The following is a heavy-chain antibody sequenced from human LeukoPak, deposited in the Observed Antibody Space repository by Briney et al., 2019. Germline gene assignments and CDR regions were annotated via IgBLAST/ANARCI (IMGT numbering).Heavy chain of an antibody. CDR2: IYYSGST. Sequence: SETLSLTCTVSGGSISSSSYYWGWIRQPPGKGLEWIGSIYYSGSTYYNPSLKSRVTISVDTSKNQFSLKLSSVTAADTAVYYCARVGRWAIWGFDYWGQGTLVTVSS. D-gene: IGHD3-16*01. CDR1: GGSISSSSYY. CDR3: ARVGRWAIWGFDY. V-gene: IGHV4-39*07. J-gene: IGHJ4*02.